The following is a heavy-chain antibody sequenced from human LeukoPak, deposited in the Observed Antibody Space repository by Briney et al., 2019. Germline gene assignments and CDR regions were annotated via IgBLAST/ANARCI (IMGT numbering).Heavy chain of an antibody. J-gene: IGHJ4*02. CDR2: SYSGGDT. D-gene: IGHD1-1*01. V-gene: IGHV3-53*01. CDR1: GFTVSRNY. CDR3: ARSPVLDRNDWSFAD. Sequence: GGSLRLSCAASGFTVSRNYMIWVRQAPRKGLEWVSVSYSGGDTYYPDSVKGRFTVSRDNSKDTVYLQMNSLRAEDTAVYFCARSPVLDRNDWSFADWGQGTLVTVSS.